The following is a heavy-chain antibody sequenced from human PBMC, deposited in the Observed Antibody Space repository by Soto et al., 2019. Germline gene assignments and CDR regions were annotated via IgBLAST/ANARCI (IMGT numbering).Heavy chain of an antibody. CDR3: AKSNEVGELGPHDY. D-gene: IGHD1-26*01. Sequence: EVQLLESGGGLVQPGGSLRLSCAASGFTFSSYAMSWVRQAPGKGLEWVSAISGSDGSTYYADSVKGRFTISRDNSKNTLYLQMNSLRAEDTAVYYCAKSNEVGELGPHDYWGQGTLVTVSS. CDR1: GFTFSSYA. J-gene: IGHJ4*02. CDR2: ISGSDGST. V-gene: IGHV3-23*01.